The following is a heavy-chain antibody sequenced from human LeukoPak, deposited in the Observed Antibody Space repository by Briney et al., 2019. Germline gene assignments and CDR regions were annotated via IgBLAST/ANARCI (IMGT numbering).Heavy chain of an antibody. CDR1: GGSISTGGHY. J-gene: IGHJ3*02. V-gene: IGHV4-31*03. CDR3: ARGYPPTSPKDVFDI. Sequence: PSETLSLTCTVSGGSISTGGHYWNWIRQHPGKGLEWIGYIYYRGNTYYNPSLKRRVTISVDTSKNQFSLKLSSVTAADTAVYYCARGYPPTSPKDVFDIWGQGTMVTVSS. D-gene: IGHD1-1*01. CDR2: IYYRGNT.